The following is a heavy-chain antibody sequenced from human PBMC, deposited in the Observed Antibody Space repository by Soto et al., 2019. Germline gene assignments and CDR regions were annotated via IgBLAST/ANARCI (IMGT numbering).Heavy chain of an antibody. J-gene: IGHJ6*02. CDR1: GYTFTSYG. CDR2: ISAYNGNT. V-gene: IGHV1-18*01. D-gene: IGHD3-22*01. Sequence: QVQLVQSGAEVKKPGASVEVSCKASGYTFTSYGISWVRQAPGQGLEWMGWISAYNGNTNYAQKLQGRVTMTTDTSTSTAYMELRSLRSDDTAVYYCGLLATDYYYYGMDVWGQGTTVTVSS. CDR3: GLLATDYYYYGMDV.